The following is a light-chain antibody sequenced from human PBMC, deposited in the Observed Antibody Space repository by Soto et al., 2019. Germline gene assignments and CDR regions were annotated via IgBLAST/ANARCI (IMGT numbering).Light chain of an antibody. CDR2: EVS. CDR3: NSYKSDDVCYV. J-gene: IGLJ1*01. CDR1: NSDVGIYDF. Sequence: QSVLTQPASVSGTPGQSITISCTGSNSDVGIYDFVSWYQHHPGRAPKLIVSEVSHRPSGVSNRFSGSKSGNTASLTISGLQSEDEADYYCNSYKSDDVCYVFGTGTKVTVL. V-gene: IGLV2-14*01.